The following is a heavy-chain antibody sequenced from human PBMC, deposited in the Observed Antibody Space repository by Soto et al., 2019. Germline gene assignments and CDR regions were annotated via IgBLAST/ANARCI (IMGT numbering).Heavy chain of an antibody. Sequence: XVQLQESGPGLVKPSETLSLTCTVSGGSIRDYYWGWIRQSPGKGLEWIGYIYYTGTTKYNPSLKSRVPISVDSSKIQFSLKLDSVTAADTAVFYCARLGGYYQAFDSWGQGTLVTVSS. V-gene: IGHV4-59*08. D-gene: IGHD3-22*01. CDR2: IYYTGTT. CDR3: ARLGGYYQAFDS. CDR1: GGSIRDYY. J-gene: IGHJ4*02.